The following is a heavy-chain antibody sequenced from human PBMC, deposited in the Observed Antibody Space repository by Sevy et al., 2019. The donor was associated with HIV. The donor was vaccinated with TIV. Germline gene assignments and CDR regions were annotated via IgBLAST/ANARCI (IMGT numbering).Heavy chain of an antibody. J-gene: IGHJ4*02. CDR1: GFTFSDYY. D-gene: IGHD6-13*01. CDR2: ISSSGSTI. V-gene: IGHV3-11*01. CDR3: ARAPISSSWGYYFDY. Sequence: GGSLRLSCAASGFTFSDYYMSWIRQAPGKGLELVSYISSSGSTIYYADSVKGRFTISRDNAKNSLYLQMNSLRAEDTAVYYCARAPISSSWGYYFDYWGQGTLVTVSS.